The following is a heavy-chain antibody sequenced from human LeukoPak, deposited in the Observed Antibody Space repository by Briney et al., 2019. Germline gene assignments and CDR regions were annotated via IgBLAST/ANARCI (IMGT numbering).Heavy chain of an antibody. CDR3: AKDKEQLVNFDY. CDR2: ISGSGGST. J-gene: IGHJ4*02. Sequence: GGSLRLSCAASGFTFSSYAMSWVRQAPGKGLEWVSAISGSGGSTYYADSVKGRLTISRDNSKNTLYLQMNSLRAEDTAVYYCAKDKEQLVNFDYWGQGTLVTVSS. D-gene: IGHD6-13*01. CDR1: GFTFSSYA. V-gene: IGHV3-23*01.